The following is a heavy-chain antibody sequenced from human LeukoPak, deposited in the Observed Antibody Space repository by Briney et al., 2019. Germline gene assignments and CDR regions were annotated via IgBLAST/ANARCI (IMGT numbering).Heavy chain of an antibody. CDR1: GFIFSSYS. Sequence: GGSLRLSCVASGFIFSSYSMNWVRQAPGKGLEWVSLISYDGATQFYADSMKGRFTVSRDNSNNTLYLQLSGLTTEDTAVYFCARTSGREKNFDSWGQGTLVTVSP. D-gene: IGHD1-26*01. CDR3: ARTSGREKNFDS. J-gene: IGHJ4*02. V-gene: IGHV3-30*03. CDR2: ISYDGATQ.